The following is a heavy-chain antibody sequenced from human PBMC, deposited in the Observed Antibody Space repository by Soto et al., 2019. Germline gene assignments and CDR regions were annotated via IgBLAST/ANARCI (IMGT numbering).Heavy chain of an antibody. CDR3: ARLCIAARAKGAWFDP. D-gene: IGHD6-6*01. CDR2: IYPGDYDT. Sequence: VESLKIAWTGSVYSFTSYWIGWVRQMPVKGLECMGIIYPGDYDTRHSASFQGQVIVSADNCISTAYLQWSSLKASDTALYYWARLCIAARAKGAWFDPWGQGTLVSV. V-gene: IGHV5-51*01. J-gene: IGHJ5*02. CDR1: VYSFTSYW.